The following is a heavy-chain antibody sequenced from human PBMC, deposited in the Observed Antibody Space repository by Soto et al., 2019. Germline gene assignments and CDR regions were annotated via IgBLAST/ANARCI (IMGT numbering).Heavy chain of an antibody. V-gene: IGHV4-31*03. CDR1: GGSISSGGYY. J-gene: IGHJ4*02. CDR2: IYYSGST. Sequence: QVQLQESGPGLVKPSQTLSLTCTVSGGSISSGGYYWSWIRQHPGKGLEWIGYIYYSGSTYYNPSLKSRVTISVDTSKNQFSLELSSVTAADTAVYYCATLKGGGMVAMHKEAFDYWGQGTLVTVSS. CDR3: ATLKGGGMVAMHKEAFDY. D-gene: IGHD5-12*01.